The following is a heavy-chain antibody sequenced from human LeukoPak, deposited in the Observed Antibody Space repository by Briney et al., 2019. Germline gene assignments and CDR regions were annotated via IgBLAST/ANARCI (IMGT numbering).Heavy chain of an antibody. CDR1: GYTFTSYG. CDR2: ISAYNGNT. D-gene: IGHD2-2*01. V-gene: IGHV1-18*01. Sequence: ASVKVSCKASGYTFTSYGISWVRQAPGQGLEWMGWISAYNGNTNYAQKLQGRVTMTTDTSTSTAYMELRSLGSDGTAVYYCARDIIRRAAATGYFQHWGQGTLVTVSS. J-gene: IGHJ1*01. CDR3: ARDIIRRAAATGYFQH.